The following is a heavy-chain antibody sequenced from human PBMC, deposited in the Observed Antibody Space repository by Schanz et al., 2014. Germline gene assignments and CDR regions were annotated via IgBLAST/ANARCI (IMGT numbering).Heavy chain of an antibody. J-gene: IGHJ4*02. CDR1: GFAFSSYS. CDR3: AKQIHYDILTVTRN. CDR2: LSGSGGST. Sequence: QLVGSGGGLIQPGGSLRLSCTASGFAFSSYSMNWVRQAPVKGLEWVSALSGSGGSTYYADSVKGRFTISRDNSKNTLYLQMNSLRAEDTAVYYCAKQIHYDILTVTRNWGQGTLVTVSS. D-gene: IGHD3-9*01. V-gene: IGHV3-23*04.